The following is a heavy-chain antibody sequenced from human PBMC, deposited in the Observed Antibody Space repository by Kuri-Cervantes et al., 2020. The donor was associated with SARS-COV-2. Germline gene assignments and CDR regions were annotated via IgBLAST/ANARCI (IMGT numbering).Heavy chain of an antibody. D-gene: IGHD4-23*01. CDR2: ISGSGGST. CDR3: ARGRYGGDERVNDY. Sequence: GGSLRLSCAASGFTFSSYSMNWVRQAPGKGLGWVSAISGSGGSTYYADSVKGRFTISRDNSKNTLYLQMNSLRAEDTAVYYCARGRYGGDERVNDYWGQGTLVTVSS. CDR1: GFTFSSYS. V-gene: IGHV3-23*01. J-gene: IGHJ4*02.